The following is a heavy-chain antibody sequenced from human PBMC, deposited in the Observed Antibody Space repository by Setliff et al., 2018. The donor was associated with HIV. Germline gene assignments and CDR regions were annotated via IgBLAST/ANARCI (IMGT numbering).Heavy chain of an antibody. CDR1: GYIFSGYY. Sequence: ASVKVSCKASGYIFSGYYLHWVRQAPGQGLEWMGMINPSGASTSYAQRFQGRVTMTTDTSTSTAYMELRSLRSDDTAIYYCARDNYDDYSRVQMDVWGKGTTVTVSS. D-gene: IGHD4-17*01. J-gene: IGHJ6*03. V-gene: IGHV1-46*01. CDR2: INPSGAST. CDR3: ARDNYDDYSRVQMDV.